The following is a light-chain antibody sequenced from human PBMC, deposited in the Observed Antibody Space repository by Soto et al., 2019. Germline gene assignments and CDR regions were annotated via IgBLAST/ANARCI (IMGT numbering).Light chain of an antibody. CDR1: SSDVGGYDY. CDR3: SSLTSGSTRV. Sequence: QSVLTQPASVSGSPGQSITISCTGTSSDVGGYDYVSWYQQHPDKAPKLIVYEVTHRPSGVSNRFSGSKSGNTASLTISGILDEDEADYYCSSLTSGSTRVFGTGTKVT. CDR2: EVT. V-gene: IGLV2-14*01. J-gene: IGLJ1*01.